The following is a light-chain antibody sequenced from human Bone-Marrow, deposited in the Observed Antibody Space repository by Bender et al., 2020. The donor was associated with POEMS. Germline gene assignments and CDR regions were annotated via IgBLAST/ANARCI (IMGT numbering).Light chain of an antibody. V-gene: IGLV2-14*02. CDR2: EVT. J-gene: IGLJ3*02. CDR1: SSDVGSYNL. CDR3: SSYTSRSTVV. Sequence: QSALTQPASVSGSPGQSITLSCTGTSSDVGSYNLVSWYQQHPGKAPKLVLYEVTKRPSGVSNRFSGSKSGNTASLTISGLQAEDEADYYCSSYTSRSTVVFGGGTKLTVL.